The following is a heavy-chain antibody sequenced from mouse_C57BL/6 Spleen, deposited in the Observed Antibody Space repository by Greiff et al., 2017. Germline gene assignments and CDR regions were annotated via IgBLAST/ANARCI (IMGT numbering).Heavy chain of an antibody. D-gene: IGHD1-1*01. Sequence: VQLQQSGAELARPGASVKLSCKASGYTFTSYGISWVKQRTGQGLEWIGEIYPRSGNTYYNEKFKGKATLTADKSSSTAYLELRCLTSEYSAVYFCSRLLAYYAMDDWGQGTSVTVSS. CDR3: SRLLAYYAMDD. CDR2: IYPRSGNT. V-gene: IGHV1-81*01. J-gene: IGHJ4*01. CDR1: GYTFTSYG.